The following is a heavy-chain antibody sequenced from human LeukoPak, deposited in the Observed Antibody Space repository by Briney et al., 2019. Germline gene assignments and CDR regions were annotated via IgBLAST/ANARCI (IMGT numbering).Heavy chain of an antibody. CDR1: GFSFSSFW. D-gene: IGHD3-3*01. Sequence: PGGSLRLSCAASGFSFSSFWMSWVRQAPGKGLEWVANIKQDGSDKYYVESLKGRFIISRDNAKDSLYLQMNSLRGEDTAVYYCARGNFWSGQESHLFDHWGQGALVTVSS. V-gene: IGHV3-7*01. CDR3: ARGNFWSGQESHLFDH. CDR2: IKQDGSDK. J-gene: IGHJ4*02.